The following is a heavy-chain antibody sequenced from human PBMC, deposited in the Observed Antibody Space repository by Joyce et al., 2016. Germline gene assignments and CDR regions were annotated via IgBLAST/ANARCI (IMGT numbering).Heavy chain of an antibody. CDR2: ITSSSSTR. V-gene: IGHV3-48*02. CDR3: ARDSIGYCTSTSCRDYYYYYMDV. Sequence: EVQLVESGGGLVQPGGSLRLSCAASGFTFSSYSMNWVRQAPGKGLAWVSYITSSSSTRDYADAVKGRLTISRDNAKNSLYLQMNSLRDEDTAVYYCARDSIGYCTSTSCRDYYYYYMDVWGKGTTVTVSS. D-gene: IGHD2-2*03. CDR1: GFTFSSYS. J-gene: IGHJ6*03.